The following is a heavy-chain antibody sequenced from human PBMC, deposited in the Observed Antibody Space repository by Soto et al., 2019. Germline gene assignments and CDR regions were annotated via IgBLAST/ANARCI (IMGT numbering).Heavy chain of an antibody. CDR1: GFTFSSYG. J-gene: IGHJ4*02. Sequence: PGGSLRLSCAASGFTFSSYGMHWVRQAPGKGLEWVAVISYDGSNKYYADSVKGRFTISRDNSKNTLYLQMNSLRAEDTAVYYCAKNSRYCTNGVCYTYYFDYWGQGTLVTVSS. V-gene: IGHV3-30*18. CDR3: AKNSRYCTNGVCYTYYFDY. D-gene: IGHD2-8*01. CDR2: ISYDGSNK.